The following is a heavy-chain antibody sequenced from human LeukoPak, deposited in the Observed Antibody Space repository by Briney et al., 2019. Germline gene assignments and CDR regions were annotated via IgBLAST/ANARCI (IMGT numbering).Heavy chain of an antibody. Sequence: GASVKVSCKASGGTFSSYAISWVRQAPGQGLEWMGGIIPIFATANYAQKFQGRVTITTDESTSTAYMEVSSLRSEDTAVYYCGRKAGDCGGGSCYSIDYWGQGTLVTVSS. CDR2: IIPIFATA. CDR3: GRKAGDCGGGSCYSIDY. V-gene: IGHV1-69*05. CDR1: GGTFSSYA. J-gene: IGHJ4*02. D-gene: IGHD2-15*01.